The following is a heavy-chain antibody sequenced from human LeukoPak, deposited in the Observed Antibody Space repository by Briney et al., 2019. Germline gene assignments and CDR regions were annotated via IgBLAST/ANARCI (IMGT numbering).Heavy chain of an antibody. CDR2: IYSGSNT. V-gene: IGHV3-53*01. CDR3: ARGHADYSGSWYGRFDY. Sequence: GGSLRLSCAASGFTVSSNFLSWVRQAPGKGLEWVSVIYSGSNTYYADSVKGRFTISRDNSKNTVYLRMNSLSAEDTAVYYCARGHADYSGSWYGRFDYWGQGTLVIVSS. D-gene: IGHD6-13*01. CDR1: GFTVSSNF. J-gene: IGHJ4*02.